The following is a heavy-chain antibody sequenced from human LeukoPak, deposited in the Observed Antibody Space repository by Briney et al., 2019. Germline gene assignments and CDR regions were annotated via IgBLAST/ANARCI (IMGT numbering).Heavy chain of an antibody. CDR3: ARGAEYGSFAY. J-gene: IGHJ4*02. CDR2: LNPNSGGT. D-gene: IGHD2-2*01. Sequence: ASVKVSCKASGYTFSGYFMHWVRQAPGQGLEWMGWLNPNSGGTNYAQRFQGRVTMTRDTSTSTAYMEPRRLTSDDTAVYFCARGAEYGSFAYWGQGTLVTVPS. CDR1: GYTFSGYF. V-gene: IGHV1-2*02.